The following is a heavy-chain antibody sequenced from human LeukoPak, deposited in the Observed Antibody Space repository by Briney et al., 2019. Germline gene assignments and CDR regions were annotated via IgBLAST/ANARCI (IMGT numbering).Heavy chain of an antibody. V-gene: IGHV4-34*01. D-gene: IGHD1-26*01. CDR3: AAGRGVSGSYFGYFDY. J-gene: IGHJ4*02. Sequence: SETLSLTCAVYGGSFSGYYWSWIRQPPGKGLEWIGEINHSGSTNYNPSLKSRVTISVDTSKNQFSLKLSSVTAADTAVYYCAAGRGVSGSYFGYFDYWGQGTLVTVSS. CDR1: GGSFSGYY. CDR2: INHSGST.